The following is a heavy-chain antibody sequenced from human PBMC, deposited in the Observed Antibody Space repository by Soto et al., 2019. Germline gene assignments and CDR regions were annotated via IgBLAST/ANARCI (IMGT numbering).Heavy chain of an antibody. Sequence: QVHLVQSGAEVKKPGASVKFSCKCSGYTFTSYGITWVRQAPGQGLEWMGWISAHNGNTDYAQKLQGRVTVTRDTSTSTAYMELRSLRSDDTAVYYCARGRYGDYWGQGALVTVSS. V-gene: IGHV1-18*01. CDR3: ARGRYGDY. CDR1: GYTFTSYG. D-gene: IGHD1-1*01. CDR2: ISAHNGNT. J-gene: IGHJ4*02.